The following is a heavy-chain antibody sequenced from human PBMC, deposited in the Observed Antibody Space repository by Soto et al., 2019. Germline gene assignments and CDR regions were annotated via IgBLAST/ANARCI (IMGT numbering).Heavy chain of an antibody. Sequence: QITLKESGPTVVKPTETLTPTCTFSGFSLTTSGVGVGWVHQSPGKAPEWLALFYWDDDKRYSTSLKSRLTITKDTSKNQVVLTMANVDPADTATYYCAHRVLRTVFGLVTTTAIYFDFWGQGTPVVVSS. J-gene: IGHJ4*02. CDR3: AHRVLRTVFGLVTTTAIYFDF. CDR1: GFSLTTSGVG. D-gene: IGHD3-3*01. V-gene: IGHV2-5*02. CDR2: FYWDDDK.